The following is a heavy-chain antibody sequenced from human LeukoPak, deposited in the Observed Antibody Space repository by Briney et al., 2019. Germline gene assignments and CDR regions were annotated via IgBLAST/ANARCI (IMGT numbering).Heavy chain of an antibody. CDR3: ARELGYYYDSSGYSANPTFDY. D-gene: IGHD3-22*01. CDR2: IYFSGST. CDR1: GGSISS. V-gene: IGHV4-61*08. J-gene: IGHJ4*02. Sequence: SETLSLTCTVSGGSISSFYWSWFYWSWIRQPPGKGLEWIGYIYFSGSTNYNPSLKSRVTISVDTSKNQFSLKLSSVTAADTAVYYCARELGYYYDSSGYSANPTFDYWGQGTLVTVSS.